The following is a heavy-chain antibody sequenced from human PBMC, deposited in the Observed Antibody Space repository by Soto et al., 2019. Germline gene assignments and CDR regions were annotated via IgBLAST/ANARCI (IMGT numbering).Heavy chain of an antibody. V-gene: IGHV4-59*01. CDR1: GGSISSYY. Sequence: PSETLSLTCTVSGGSISSYYWSWIRQPPGKGLEWIGYIYYSGSTNYNPSLKSRVTISVDTSKNQFSLKLSSVTAADTAVYYCARIVGYSYGYDGRTMDVWGQGTTVTVSS. D-gene: IGHD5-18*01. CDR2: IYYSGST. CDR3: ARIVGYSYGYDGRTMDV. J-gene: IGHJ6*02.